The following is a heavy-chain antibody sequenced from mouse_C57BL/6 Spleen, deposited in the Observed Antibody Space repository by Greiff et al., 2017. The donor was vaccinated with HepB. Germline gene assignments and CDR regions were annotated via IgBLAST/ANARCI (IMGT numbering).Heavy chain of an antibody. CDR2: IHPNSGST. D-gene: IGHD1-1*01. Sequence: VQLQQPGAELVKPGASVKLSCKASGYTFTSYWMHWVKQRPGQGLEWIGMIHPNSGSTNYNEKFKSKATLTVDKSSSTAYMQLSSLTSEDSAVYYCTRFITTVVATNYFDYWGQGTTLTVSS. V-gene: IGHV1-64*01. J-gene: IGHJ2*01. CDR1: GYTFTSYW. CDR3: TRFITTVVATNYFDY.